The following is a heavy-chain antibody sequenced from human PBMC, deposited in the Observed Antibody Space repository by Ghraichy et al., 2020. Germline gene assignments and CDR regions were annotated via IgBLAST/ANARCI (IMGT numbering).Heavy chain of an antibody. J-gene: IGHJ4*02. V-gene: IGHV3-7*04. CDR3: ARGGYGPYDYGWDFDY. D-gene: IGHD3-16*01. CDR1: GFTFSSYW. Sequence: GGSLRLSCAASGFTFSSYWMSWVRQAPGKGLEWVANIKQDGSEKYYVDSVKGRFTISRDNAKNSLYLQMNSLRAEDTAVYYCARGGYGPYDYGWDFDYWGQGTLVTVSS. CDR2: IKQDGSEK.